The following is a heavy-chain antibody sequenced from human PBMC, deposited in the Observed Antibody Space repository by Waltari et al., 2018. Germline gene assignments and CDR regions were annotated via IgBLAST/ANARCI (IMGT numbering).Heavy chain of an antibody. D-gene: IGHD3-22*01. CDR1: GYSISSGYS. CDR3: ARDIEDSSGYYRY. Sequence: QVQLQESGPGLVKPSETLSLPCTVSGYSISSGYSWGWIRQPPGKGLEWIGSIYHSGSTYYNPSLKSRVTISVDTSKNQFSLKLSSVTAADTAVYYCARDIEDSSGYYRYWGQGTLVTVSS. CDR2: IYHSGST. J-gene: IGHJ4*02. V-gene: IGHV4-38-2*02.